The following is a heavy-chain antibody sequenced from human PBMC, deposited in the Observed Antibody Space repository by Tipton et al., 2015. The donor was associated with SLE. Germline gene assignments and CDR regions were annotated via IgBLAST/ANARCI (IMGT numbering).Heavy chain of an antibody. J-gene: IGHJ3*02. CDR2: TYYRSKWFK. V-gene: IGHV6-1*01. D-gene: IGHD7-27*01. Sequence: PGLVKPSQTLSVTCAISGDTVSGKSGSWNWIRQSPSRGLQWLGRTYYRSKWFKDYAESVKSRLTINADTSKNQISLQLNSVTPEDTAVYYCARDPGEMTGDDDAFDIWGQGTMVTVSS. CDR1: GDTVSGKSGS. CDR3: ARDPGEMTGDDDAFDI.